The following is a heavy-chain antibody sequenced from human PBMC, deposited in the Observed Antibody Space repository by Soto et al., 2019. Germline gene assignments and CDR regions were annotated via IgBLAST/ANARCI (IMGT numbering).Heavy chain of an antibody. CDR2: IIPMFGTT. J-gene: IGHJ3*02. CDR3: ARCDVCYPGGDDAFDM. Sequence: QVQLVQSGAEVKQPGSSVKVSCRTSGGTFNNHALTWLRQAPGQGLEWMGGIIPMFGTTYTSQKFQGRVAISANETTRKLEMRTWSSEDTAVYFCARCDVCYPGGDDAFDMWGQGTTVIVSS. V-gene: IGHV1-69*01. CDR1: GGTFNNHA. D-gene: IGHD2-21*02.